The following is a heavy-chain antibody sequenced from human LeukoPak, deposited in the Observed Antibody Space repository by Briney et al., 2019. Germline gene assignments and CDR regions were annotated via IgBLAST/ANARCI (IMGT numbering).Heavy chain of an antibody. CDR2: IYYSGST. CDR3: ARDLDYYGSGSYNWFDP. Sequence: PSETLSLTCTVSGGSISSYYWSWIRQPPRKGLEWIGYIYYSGSTNYNPSLKSRVTISVDTSKNQFSLKLSSVTAADTAVYYCARDLDYYGSGSYNWFDPWGQGTLVTVSS. V-gene: IGHV4-59*01. J-gene: IGHJ5*02. CDR1: GGSISSYY. D-gene: IGHD3-10*01.